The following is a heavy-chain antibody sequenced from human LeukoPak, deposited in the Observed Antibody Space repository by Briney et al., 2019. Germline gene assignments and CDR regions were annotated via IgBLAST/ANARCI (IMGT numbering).Heavy chain of an antibody. D-gene: IGHD2-2*01. V-gene: IGHV4-59*01. J-gene: IGHJ4*02. CDR1: GGSIDSYY. CDR3: ARVYQSAEYYFDY. CDR2: IYYTGST. Sequence: PSETLSLTCSVSGGSIDSYYWSWIRQPPGKGLEWIGYIYYTGSTEYHPSLKSRVTISLDTSKNQFSLKLTSVTAADTAVYYCARVYQSAEYYFDYWGQGNLVSVSS.